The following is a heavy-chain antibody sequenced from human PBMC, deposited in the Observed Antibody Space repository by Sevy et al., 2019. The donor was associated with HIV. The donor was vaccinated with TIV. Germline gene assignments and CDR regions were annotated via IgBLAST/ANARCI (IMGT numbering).Heavy chain of an antibody. V-gene: IGHV1-69*13. Sequence: ASVKVSCKASGGTFSSYGISWVRQAPGQGLEWMGGIIPILGTVNYAQKFQGRVTITADESTKTAYMELSSLRSEDTAVYYCARGGGNGWYYFDYWGQETVVTVSS. J-gene: IGHJ4*02. CDR1: GGTFSSYG. D-gene: IGHD6-19*01. CDR3: ARGGGNGWYYFDY. CDR2: IIPILGTV.